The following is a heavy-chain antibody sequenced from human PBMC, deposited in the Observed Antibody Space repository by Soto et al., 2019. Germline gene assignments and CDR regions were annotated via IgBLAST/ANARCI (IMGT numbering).Heavy chain of an antibody. D-gene: IGHD3-10*01. J-gene: IGHJ4*02. CDR1: GGTFSSYA. CDR2: SIPIFGTA. Sequence: SVKVSCKASGGTFSSYAISWVRQAPGQGLEWMGGSIPIFGTANYAQKFQGRVTITADESTTTAFMELSRLRSEDTAVYYCARDDVLDDYGSGSSTWGQGTLVTVSS. CDR3: ARDDVLDDYGSGSST. V-gene: IGHV1-69*13.